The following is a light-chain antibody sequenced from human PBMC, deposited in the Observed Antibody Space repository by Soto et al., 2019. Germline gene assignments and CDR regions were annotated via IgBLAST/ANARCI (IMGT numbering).Light chain of an antibody. CDR1: QRVSSSY. Sequence: EIVLTQSPGTLSLSPGERATLSCRASQRVSSSYLAWYQQSPGQAPSLLIYGASNRATGIPDRFSGSGSGTDFTLTISRLEPEHITVYYCQHYGSSPYTFGQVTKLEIK. V-gene: IGKV3-20*01. J-gene: IGKJ2*01. CDR3: QHYGSSPYT. CDR2: GAS.